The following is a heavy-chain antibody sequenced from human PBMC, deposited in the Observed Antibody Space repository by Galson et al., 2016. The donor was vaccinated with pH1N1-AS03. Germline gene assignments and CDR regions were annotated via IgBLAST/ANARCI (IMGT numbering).Heavy chain of an antibody. CDR3: ARRRAAGGLLPYSWFDP. Sequence: ETLSLTCTVSSGSISSSSYYWGWIRQPPGKGLEWIASIYYLGYTYDNPSLKSRVTISVDTSKNQFSLRLSSVTAADTAVYYCARRRAAGGLLPYSWFDPWGPGTLVIVSS. CDR1: SGSISSSSYY. J-gene: IGHJ5*02. D-gene: IGHD2-15*01. CDR2: IYYLGYT. V-gene: IGHV4-39*07.